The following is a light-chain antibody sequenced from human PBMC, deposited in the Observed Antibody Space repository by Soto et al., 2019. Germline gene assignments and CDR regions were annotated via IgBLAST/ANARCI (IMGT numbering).Light chain of an antibody. CDR1: QSVSSSY. Sequence: EIVLTQSSATLSLSPGERATLSCMASQSVSSSYLAWYQQKPGQPPRLLIYGASSRATGIPDRFSGSGSGTDFTLTISRLEPEDFAVFYCQHYDSLPITFGQGTRLEIK. CDR3: QHYDSLPIT. CDR2: GAS. J-gene: IGKJ5*01. V-gene: IGKV3-20*01.